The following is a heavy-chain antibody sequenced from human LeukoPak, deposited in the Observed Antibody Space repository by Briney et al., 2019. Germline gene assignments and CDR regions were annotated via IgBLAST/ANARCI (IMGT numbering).Heavy chain of an antibody. J-gene: IGHJ4*02. V-gene: IGHV4-59*01. CDR1: GGSISSYY. CDR2: IYYSGST. Sequence: PSETLSLTCTVSGGSISSYYWSWIRQPPGKGLEWIGYIYYSGSTNYNPSLKSRVTISVDTSKNQFSLKLSSVTAADTAVYYCARDVRGSGSYYFDYWGQGTLVTVSS. CDR3: ARDVRGSGSYYFDY. D-gene: IGHD1-26*01.